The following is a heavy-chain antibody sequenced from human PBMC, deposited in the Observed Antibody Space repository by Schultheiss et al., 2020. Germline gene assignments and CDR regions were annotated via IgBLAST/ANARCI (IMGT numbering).Heavy chain of an antibody. V-gene: IGHV4-39*07. D-gene: IGHD3-10*01. Sequence: SETLSLTCTVSGGSISSSSYYWGWIRQPPGKGLEWIGSIYYSGSTYYNPSLKSRVTISVDTSKNQFSLKLSSVTAADTAVYYCARSETYYYGSGDFDYWGKGTLVTVSS. CDR1: GGSISSSSYY. J-gene: IGHJ4*02. CDR2: IYYSGST. CDR3: ARSETYYYGSGDFDY.